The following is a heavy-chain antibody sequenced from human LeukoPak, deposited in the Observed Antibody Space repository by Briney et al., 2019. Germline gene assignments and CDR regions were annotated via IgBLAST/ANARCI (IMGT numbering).Heavy chain of an antibody. CDR1: GGSFSGYY. D-gene: IGHD3-22*01. CDR2: INHSGST. Sequence: PSETLSLICAVYGGSFSGYYWSWIRQPPRKGLEWIGEINHSGSTNYNPSLKSQVTISVDTSKNQFSLKLSSVTAAATAVYYCERGSDEFGSSGYYFDYWGQGTLVTV. CDR3: ERGSDEFGSSGYYFDY. V-gene: IGHV4-34*01. J-gene: IGHJ4*02.